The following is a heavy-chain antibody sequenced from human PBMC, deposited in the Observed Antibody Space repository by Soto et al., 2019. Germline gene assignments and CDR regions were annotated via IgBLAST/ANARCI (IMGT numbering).Heavy chain of an antibody. J-gene: IGHJ3*02. CDR2: ISGSGGST. CDR1: GFTFSSYA. V-gene: IGHV3-23*01. Sequence: GGSLRLSCAASGFTFSSYAVSWVRQAPGKGLEWVSAISGSGGSTYYADSVKGRFTISRDNSKNTLYLQMNSLRAEDTAVYYCAKDPPLAVVPAAMAFDIWGQGTMVTVSS. CDR3: AKDPPLAVVPAAMAFDI. D-gene: IGHD2-2*01.